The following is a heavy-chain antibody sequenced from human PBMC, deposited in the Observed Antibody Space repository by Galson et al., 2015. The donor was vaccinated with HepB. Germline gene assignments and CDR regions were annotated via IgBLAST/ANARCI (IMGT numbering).Heavy chain of an antibody. D-gene: IGHD5-12*01. Sequence: SLRLSCAASGFTFSSYSMNWVRQAPGKGLEWVSSISSSSSYIYYADSVKGRFTISRDNAKNSLYLQMNSLRAEDTAVYYCARGVNSGYDGAAGYWGQGTLVTVSS. CDR2: ISSSSSYI. J-gene: IGHJ4*02. CDR1: GFTFSSYS. CDR3: ARGVNSGYDGAAGY. V-gene: IGHV3-21*01.